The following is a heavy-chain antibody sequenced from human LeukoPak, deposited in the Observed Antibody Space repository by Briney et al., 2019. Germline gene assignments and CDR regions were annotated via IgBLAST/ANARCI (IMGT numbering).Heavy chain of an antibody. J-gene: IGHJ4*02. V-gene: IGHV3-66*01. Sequence: PGGSLRLSCAASRFTVSSNYMTWVRQAPGKGLEWVSVIYSGGSILYADSVKGRFTISRDNSKNTLYLQMNSLRAEDTAVYYCARALRDGYNRGIDYWGQGTLVTVSS. CDR2: IYSGGSI. CDR3: ARALRDGYNRGIDY. D-gene: IGHD5-24*01. CDR1: RFTVSSNY.